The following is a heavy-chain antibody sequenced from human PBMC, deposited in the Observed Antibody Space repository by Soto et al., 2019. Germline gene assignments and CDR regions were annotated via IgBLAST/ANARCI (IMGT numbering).Heavy chain of an antibody. CDR2: IIPIFGTA. J-gene: IGHJ4*02. CDR1: GGTFSSYA. Sequence: QVQLVQSGAEVKKPGSSVKVSCKASGGTFSSYAISWVRQAPGQGLEWMGGIIPIFGTANYAQKFQSRVKTNADKSTSTAYRELSSMRFEDTAVDYCARGAESGRYSFDYWGQGNLVTVSS. CDR3: ARGAESGRYSFDY. D-gene: IGHD1-26*01. V-gene: IGHV1-69*06.